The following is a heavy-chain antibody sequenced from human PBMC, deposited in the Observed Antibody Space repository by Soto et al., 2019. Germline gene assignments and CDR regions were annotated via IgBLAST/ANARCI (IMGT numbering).Heavy chain of an antibody. Sequence: HVQLVQSGGELKKPGASVKVSCNTSGYTFNTYFITWVRQAPGQGLEWMGWISPHNGNTNYAEKFQGRVTMTADTITKTAYMDLRNLRIDDTAVYYCARATGNSFDYWGQGTPVTVSS. CDR3: ARATGNSFDY. J-gene: IGHJ4*02. V-gene: IGHV1-18*01. CDR1: GYTFNTYF. CDR2: ISPHNGNT.